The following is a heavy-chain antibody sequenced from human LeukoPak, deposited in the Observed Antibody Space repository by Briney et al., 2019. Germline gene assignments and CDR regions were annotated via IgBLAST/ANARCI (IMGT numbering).Heavy chain of an antibody. V-gene: IGHV4-34*01. CDR3: ARLRYCSGGGCFHYYYYYYMDV. Sequence: PSETLSLTCAVYGGSFSGYYWSWIRQPPGKGLEWIGEINHSGSTNYNPSLKSRVTISVDTSKNQFSLKLCSVTAADTAVYYCARLRYCSGGGCFHYYYYYYMDVWGKGTTVTVSS. D-gene: IGHD2-15*01. CDR2: INHSGST. J-gene: IGHJ6*03. CDR1: GGSFSGYY.